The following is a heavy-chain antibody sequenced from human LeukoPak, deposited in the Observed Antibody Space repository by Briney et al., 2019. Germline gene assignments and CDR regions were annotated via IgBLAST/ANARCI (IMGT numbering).Heavy chain of an antibody. J-gene: IGHJ6*03. CDR1: GYSFTSYW. D-gene: IGHD3-22*01. Sequence: GESLKISCKGSGYSFTSYWIGWVPQMPGKGLEWIGIIFPGDSDTRYSPSFQGQVTISADKSISNAYLQWSSLKASDTAMYYCARLPYYYDSSGYSYYYYMDVWGKGTTVTVSS. CDR3: ARLPYYYDSSGYSYYYYMDV. CDR2: IFPGDSDT. V-gene: IGHV5-51*01.